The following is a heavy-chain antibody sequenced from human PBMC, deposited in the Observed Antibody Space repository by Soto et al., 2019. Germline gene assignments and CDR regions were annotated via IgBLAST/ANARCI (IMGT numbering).Heavy chain of an antibody. CDR1: GISISRHG. Sequence: QVQLVESGGGVVQPGRSLRVSCVASGISISRHGMHWVRQAPGKGLEWVAGMDYDETNKYYADSVKGRFTISRDTSKNTXYLQXNGXRVDDTAVYFCARDLAHWSICFEDRGQGTLVSVSS. V-gene: IGHV3-33*01. CDR3: ARDLAHWSICFED. D-gene: IGHD2-8*02. CDR2: MDYDETNK. J-gene: IGHJ4*02.